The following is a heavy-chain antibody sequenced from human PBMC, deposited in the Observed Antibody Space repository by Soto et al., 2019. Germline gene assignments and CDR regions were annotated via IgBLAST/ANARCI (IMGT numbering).Heavy chain of an antibody. D-gene: IGHD4-17*01. J-gene: IGHJ6*02. CDR3: ARPPDYGGNPFYGMDV. CDR1: GFTFSSYA. Sequence: QVRLVESGGGVVQPGRSLRLSCAASGFTFSSYAMHWVRQAPGKGLEWVAVISYDGSNKYYADSVKGRFTISRDNSKNTLYLQMNSLRAEDTAVYYCARPPDYGGNPFYGMDVWGQGTTVTVSS. CDR2: ISYDGSNK. V-gene: IGHV3-30-3*01.